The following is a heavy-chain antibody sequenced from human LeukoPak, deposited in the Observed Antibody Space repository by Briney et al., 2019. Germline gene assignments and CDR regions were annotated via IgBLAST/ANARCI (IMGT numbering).Heavy chain of an antibody. D-gene: IGHD2-15*01. V-gene: IGHV1-69*01. CDR3: ARDRRGYCSGGSCQPYDWFDP. CDR2: IIPIFGTA. CDR1: GGTFSSYA. J-gene: IGHJ5*02. Sequence: SVKVSCKASGGTFSSYAISWVRQAPGQGLEWMGGIIPIFGTANYAQKFQGRVTITADESTSTAYMELSSLRSEDTAVYYCARDRRGYCSGGSCQPYDWFDPWGQGTLVTVSS.